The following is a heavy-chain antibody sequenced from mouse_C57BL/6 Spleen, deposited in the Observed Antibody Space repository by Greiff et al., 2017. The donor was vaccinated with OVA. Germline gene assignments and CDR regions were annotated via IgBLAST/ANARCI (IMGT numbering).Heavy chain of an antibody. CDR3: ARSASQLRGYYFDY. CDR1: GYTFTSYW. CDR2: IYPGSGST. V-gene: IGHV1-55*01. J-gene: IGHJ2*01. Sequence: VQLQQPGAELVKPGASVKMSCKASGYTFTSYWITWVKQRPGQGLEWIGDIYPGSGSTNYNEKFKSKATLTVDTSSSTAYMPLSSLTSEDSAVYYCARSASQLRGYYFDYWGQGTTLTVSS. D-gene: IGHD2-12*01.